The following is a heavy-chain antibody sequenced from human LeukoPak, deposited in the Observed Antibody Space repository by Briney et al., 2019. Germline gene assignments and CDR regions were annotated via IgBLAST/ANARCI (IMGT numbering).Heavy chain of an antibody. CDR3: ARENIVVVTAIREAFDI. D-gene: IGHD2-21*02. J-gene: IGHJ3*02. Sequence: PGGSLRLSCAASGFTFSSYSMNWVRQAPGKGLEWVSYISSGSSTIYYADSVKGRFTISRDNAKNSLCLQMNSLRDEDTAVYYCARENIVVVTAIREAFDIWGQGTMVTVSS. CDR1: GFTFSSYS. CDR2: ISSGSSTI. V-gene: IGHV3-48*02.